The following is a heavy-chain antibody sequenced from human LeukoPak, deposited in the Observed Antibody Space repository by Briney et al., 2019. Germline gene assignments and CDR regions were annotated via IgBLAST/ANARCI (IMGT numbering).Heavy chain of an antibody. J-gene: IGHJ3*02. CDR1: GVSISSCY. V-gene: IGHV4-59*01. CDR3: ARETPTYYYDSSGYSPGAFDI. Sequence: PSETLSLTCTVSGVSISSCYWSWIRQPPGKGLEWIGYIYYSGSTNYNPSLKSRVTISVDTSKNQFSLKLSSVTAADTAVYYCARETPTYYYDSSGYSPGAFDIWGQGTMVTVSS. CDR2: IYYSGST. D-gene: IGHD3-22*01.